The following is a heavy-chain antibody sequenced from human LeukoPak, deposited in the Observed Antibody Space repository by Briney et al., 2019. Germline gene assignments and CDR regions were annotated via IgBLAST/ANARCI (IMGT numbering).Heavy chain of an antibody. CDR2: FKIKADGGTT. V-gene: IGHV3-15*01. J-gene: IGHJ4*02. CDR1: VTFSNAW. D-gene: IGHD3-10*01. Sequence: GGSLRLSCAASVTFSNAWMNWVRQAPGKGLEWVGHFKIKADGGTTDYAAPVKDRFTISRDDSQNTLYLQMNSLKTEDTAVYCCPGGTGVRGGGEFDYWGQGTLVTVSS. CDR3: PGGTGVRGGGEFDY.